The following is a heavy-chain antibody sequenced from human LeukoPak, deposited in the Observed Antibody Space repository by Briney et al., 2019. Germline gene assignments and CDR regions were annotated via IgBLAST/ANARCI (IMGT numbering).Heavy chain of an antibody. D-gene: IGHD1-26*01. J-gene: IGHJ4*02. CDR2: INPNSGGT. CDR3: ARDSVRYSGGYRPGDY. V-gene: IGHV1-2*02. Sequence: PGGSLRLSCEASGFTFSDAAMPWVRQAPGQGLEWMGWINPNSGGTNYAQKFQGRVTMTRDTSISTAYMELSRLRSDDTAVYYCARDSVRYSGGYRPGDYWGQGTLVTVSS. CDR1: GFTFSDAA.